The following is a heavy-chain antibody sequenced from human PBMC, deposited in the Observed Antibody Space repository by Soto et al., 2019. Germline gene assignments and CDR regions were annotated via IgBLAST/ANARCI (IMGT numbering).Heavy chain of an antibody. CDR2: IYWDNDN. Sequence: QIALKESGPTLLKPTQTLTLTCTFSGFSLSTSGVGVGWIRQPPGKALEWLALIYWDNDNRLSPSLKSRLALNKDTSKNQVVLTMTNMDPVDTGTYYSAHRSGFGELRFDYWGQGPLVTVSS. V-gene: IGHV2-5*02. J-gene: IGHJ4*02. CDR1: GFSLSTSGVG. D-gene: IGHD3-10*01. CDR3: AHRSGFGELRFDY.